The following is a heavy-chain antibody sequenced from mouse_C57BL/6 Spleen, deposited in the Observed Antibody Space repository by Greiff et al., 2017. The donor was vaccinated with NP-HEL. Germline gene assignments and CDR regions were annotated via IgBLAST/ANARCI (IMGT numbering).Heavy chain of an antibody. V-gene: IGHV5-9*01. CDR3: ARHDYYGSSWNY. CDR2: ISGGGGNT. CDR1: GFTFSSYT. J-gene: IGHJ2*01. D-gene: IGHD1-1*01. Sequence: EVKVEESGGGLVKPGGSLKLSCAASGFTFSSYTMSWVRQTPEKRLEWVATISGGGGNTYYPDNVKGPFTISRDNAKNTLYLQMSSLRCEDTALYSCARHDYYGSSWNYWGKGTTLTVSS.